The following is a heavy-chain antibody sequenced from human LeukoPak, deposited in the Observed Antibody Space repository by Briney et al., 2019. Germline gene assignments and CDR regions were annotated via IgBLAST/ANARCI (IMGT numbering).Heavy chain of an antibody. CDR2: IYPGDSNT. CDR1: GYSLTSDW. Sequence: GESLKISCKGSGYSLTSDWIAWVRQMPGKGLEWMGIIYPGDSNTRYSPSFQGQVTISADKSIGTAYLQWSGLKASDTAMYYCARYDTSGWNYYFDYWGQGTLVTVSS. D-gene: IGHD6-19*01. V-gene: IGHV5-51*01. CDR3: ARYDTSGWNYYFDY. J-gene: IGHJ4*02.